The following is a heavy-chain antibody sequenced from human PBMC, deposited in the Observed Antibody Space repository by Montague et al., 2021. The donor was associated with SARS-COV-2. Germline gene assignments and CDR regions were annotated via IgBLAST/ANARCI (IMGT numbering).Heavy chain of an antibody. CDR2: ISGSGGST. V-gene: IGHV3-23*01. Sequence: SLRLSCPASGFTFSSYTITWVRQAPGKGLEWVSGISGSGGSTYYADSVKGRFTISRDNSKNTLYLQMNSPRAEDTAVYYCAKDRFSSGWFGGLDYWGQGTLVTVSS. D-gene: IGHD6-19*01. CDR1: GFTFSSYT. J-gene: IGHJ4*02. CDR3: AKDRFSSGWFGGLDY.